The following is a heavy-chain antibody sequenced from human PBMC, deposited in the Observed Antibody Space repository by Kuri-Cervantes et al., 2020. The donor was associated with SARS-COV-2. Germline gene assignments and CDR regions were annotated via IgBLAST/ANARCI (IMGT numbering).Heavy chain of an antibody. V-gene: IGHV1-2*02. Sequence: ASVKVSCKASGYTFTGYYMHWVRQAPGQGLEWLGWINPNSGGTNYAQKFQGRVTMTRDTSISTAYMELSRLRSDDTAVYYCARAHDFGAKGNYYFDYWGQGTLVTVSS. D-gene: IGHD4-17*01. CDR3: ARAHDFGAKGNYYFDY. CDR1: GYTFTGYY. CDR2: INPNSGGT. J-gene: IGHJ4*02.